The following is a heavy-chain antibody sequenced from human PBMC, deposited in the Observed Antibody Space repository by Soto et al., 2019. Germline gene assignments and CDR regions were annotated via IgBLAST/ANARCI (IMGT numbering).Heavy chain of an antibody. J-gene: IGHJ6*02. CDR1: GGTFSSYA. D-gene: IGHD2-2*01. Sequence: ASVKVSCKASGGTFSSYAISWVRQAPGQGLEWMGGIIPIFGTANYAQKFQGRVTITADESTSTAYMELSSLRSEDTAVYYCAGLYCSSTSCYQGNYYYGMDVWGQGTTVTVSS. CDR3: AGLYCSSTSCYQGNYYYGMDV. V-gene: IGHV1-69*13. CDR2: IIPIFGTA.